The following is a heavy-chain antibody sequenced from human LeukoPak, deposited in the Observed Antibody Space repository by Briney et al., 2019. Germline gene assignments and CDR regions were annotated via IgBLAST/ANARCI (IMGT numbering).Heavy chain of an antibody. CDR2: IYYSGST. CDR3: ATAAGYDAFDI. Sequence: SETLSLTCTVSGGSIISSTDYWGWIRQPPGKGLEWIGSIYYSGSTYYNPSLKSRVTISVDRSKNQFSLNLSTVTAADTAVYYCATAAGYDAFDIWGQGTMVTVSS. D-gene: IGHD6-13*01. V-gene: IGHV4-39*07. CDR1: GGSIISSTDY. J-gene: IGHJ3*02.